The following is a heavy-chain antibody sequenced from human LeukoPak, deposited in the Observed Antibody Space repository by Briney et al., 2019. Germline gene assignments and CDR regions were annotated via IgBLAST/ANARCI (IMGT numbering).Heavy chain of an antibody. CDR2: ISGSGGST. CDR3: ARGSYCSSTSCYSYYYYYMDV. V-gene: IGHV3-48*01. D-gene: IGHD2-2*01. Sequence: GGSLRLSCAASGFTFSSYNMNWVRQAPGKGLEWVSSISGSGGSTYYADSVKGRFTISRDNAKNSLYLQMNSLRAEDTAVYYCARGSYCSSTSCYSYYYYYMDVWGKGTTVTVSS. J-gene: IGHJ6*03. CDR1: GFTFSSYN.